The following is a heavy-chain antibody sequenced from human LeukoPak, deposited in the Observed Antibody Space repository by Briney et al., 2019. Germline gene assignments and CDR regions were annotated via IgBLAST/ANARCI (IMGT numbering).Heavy chain of an antibody. CDR2: INQSGVS. V-gene: IGHV4-34*01. J-gene: IGHJ3*02. CDR1: GGSFSNYY. Sequence: SETLSLTCAVYGGSFSNYYWTWIRQPPGKGLEWIGEINQSGVSNYNPSLKSRVTISVDKSKNQFSLKLSSVTAADTAVYYCARAMGLGDAFDIWGQGTMVTVSS. CDR3: ARAMGLGDAFDI. D-gene: IGHD1-26*01.